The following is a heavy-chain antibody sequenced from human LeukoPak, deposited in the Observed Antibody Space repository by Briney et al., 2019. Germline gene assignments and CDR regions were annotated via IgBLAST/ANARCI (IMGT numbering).Heavy chain of an antibody. V-gene: IGHV3-23*01. Sequence: GGSLRLSCAASGYTFSSYAMHWLRQAPGKGLEWVSNISRGSNNLNYAGSAQGRFTTSRDNSQNTLYLQRNSLRAEGTAVYYCAKDQGTAIFGMIIPDWYFDRWGRGNLVTASS. J-gene: IGHJ2*01. D-gene: IGHD3-3*01. CDR3: AKDQGTAIFGMIIPDWYFDR. CDR1: GYTFSSYA. CDR2: ISRGSNNL.